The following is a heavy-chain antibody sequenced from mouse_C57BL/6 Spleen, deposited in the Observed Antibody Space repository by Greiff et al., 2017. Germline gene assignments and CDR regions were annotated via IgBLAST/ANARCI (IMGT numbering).Heavy chain of an antibody. D-gene: IGHD2-4*01. V-gene: IGHV1-52*01. CDR1: GYTFTSYW. CDR2: IDTSDSET. CDR3: ARSNDYDGVYAY. Sequence: QVQLQQPGAELVRPGSSVKLSCKASGYTFTSYWMHWVKQRPIQGLEWIGNIDTSDSETHYNQKFKDKATLTVDKSSSTAYMQLSSLTSEDSAVYYCARSNDYDGVYAYWGQGTLVTVSA. J-gene: IGHJ3*01.